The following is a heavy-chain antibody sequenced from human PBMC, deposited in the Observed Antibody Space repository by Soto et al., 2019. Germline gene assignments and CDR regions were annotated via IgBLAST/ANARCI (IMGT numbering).Heavy chain of an antibody. CDR1: GATYSPFIAYA. CDR3: ARSRDRCGGDCYSVYAAFDL. Sequence: QVQLVQSGAEVKKPGSLLKVSCKASGATYSPFIAYAISWLRQAPGQGLEWMGSIIPLGSSQHYAEGCQGRATISADSSTFTVSLELTNLTSDDAAVYLGARSRDRCGGDCYSVYAAFDLWGQGTAVTVSS. CDR2: IIPLGSSQ. J-gene: IGHJ3*01. D-gene: IGHD2-21*02. V-gene: IGHV1-69*04.